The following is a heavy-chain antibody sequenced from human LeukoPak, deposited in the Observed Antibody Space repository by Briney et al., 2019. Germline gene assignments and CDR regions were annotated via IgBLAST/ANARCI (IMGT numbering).Heavy chain of an antibody. CDR3: AKVSGVFIVGAYDY. J-gene: IGHJ4*02. CDR1: GFTFSSYG. Sequence: GGSLRLSCAASGFTFSSYGMHWVCQAPGKGLEWVAVISYDGSNKYYADSVKGRFTISRDNSKNTLYLQMNSLRAEDTAVYYCAKVSGVFIVGAYDYWGQGTLVTVSS. V-gene: IGHV3-30*18. D-gene: IGHD1-26*01. CDR2: ISYDGSNK.